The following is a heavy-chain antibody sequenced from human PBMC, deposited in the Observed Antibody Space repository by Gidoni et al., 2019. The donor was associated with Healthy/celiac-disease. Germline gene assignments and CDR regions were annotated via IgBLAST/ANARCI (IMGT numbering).Heavy chain of an antibody. CDR2: ISSNGGST. CDR3: VEALRAYADAFDI. D-gene: IGHD2-21*01. J-gene: IGHJ3*02. V-gene: IGHV3-64D*06. Sequence: EVQLVESGGGLVQPGGSLRLSCSASGFTFSSYAMHWVRQAPGKGLGYVSAISSNGGSTYYADSVKGRFTISRDNSKNTLYLQMSSLRAEDTAVYYCVEALRAYADAFDIWGQGTMVTVSS. CDR1: GFTFSSYA.